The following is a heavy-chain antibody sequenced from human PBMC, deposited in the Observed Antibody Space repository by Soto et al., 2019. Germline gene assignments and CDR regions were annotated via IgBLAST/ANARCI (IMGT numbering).Heavy chain of an antibody. CDR1: GGTFSTYT. J-gene: IGHJ6*02. D-gene: IGHD2-2*01. CDR3: ARGLGYCISTSCFYYYYGMNV. Sequence: GASVKVSCKASGGTFSTYTITWVRQAPGQGLEWMGRIIPIIGIINYAQKFQGRVTISADKFTGTAYMELRSLRSDDTAVYYCARGLGYCISTSCFYYYYGMNVWGQGTTVTVSS. CDR2: IIPIIGII. V-gene: IGHV1-69*02.